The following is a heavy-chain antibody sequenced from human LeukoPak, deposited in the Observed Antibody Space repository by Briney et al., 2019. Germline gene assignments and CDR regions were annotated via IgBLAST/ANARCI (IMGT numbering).Heavy chain of an antibody. Sequence: GASVKVSCETSGGTFSTYAISWVRQAPGQGLEWMGGIIPIFGTSNYAQKFQGRVTITADESTSTAYMELSSLRSEDTAVYYCARDDGRYFDRLGHDAFDIWGQGTLVTVSS. D-gene: IGHD3-9*01. J-gene: IGHJ3*02. V-gene: IGHV1-69*13. CDR1: GGTFSTYA. CDR3: ARDDGRYFDRLGHDAFDI. CDR2: IIPIFGTS.